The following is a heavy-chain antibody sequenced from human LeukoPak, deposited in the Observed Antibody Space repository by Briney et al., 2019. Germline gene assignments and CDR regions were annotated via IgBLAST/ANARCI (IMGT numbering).Heavy chain of an antibody. V-gene: IGHV3-30*02. CDR3: VKDGHNDWLYYFDY. CDR1: GFTFSDYE. D-gene: IGHD3-9*01. J-gene: IGHJ4*02. CDR2: LRYTGSNK. Sequence: GGSLRLSCAVSGFTFSDYEMNWVRQAPGKGLEWVAFLRYTGSNKYYADSVKGRFTISRDNSKSTLYLQMNSLRADDTAVYYCVKDGHNDWLYYFDYWGQGALVTVSS.